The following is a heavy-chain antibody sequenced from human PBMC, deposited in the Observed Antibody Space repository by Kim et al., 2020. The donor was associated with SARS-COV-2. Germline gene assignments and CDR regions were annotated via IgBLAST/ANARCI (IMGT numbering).Heavy chain of an antibody. CDR3: ARGGGYSTGAFDY. CDR1: GFTFSSYW. J-gene: IGHJ4*02. D-gene: IGHD5-12*01. V-gene: IGHV3-74*01. CDR2: INSNGFNP. Sequence: GGSLRLSCAASGFTFSSYWMHWVRQAPGKGLVWVSRINSNGFNPTSADSVKGRFTISRDNAKKTLYLQMNSLRAEDTAVYYCARGGGYSTGAFDYWGQGTLVTVSS.